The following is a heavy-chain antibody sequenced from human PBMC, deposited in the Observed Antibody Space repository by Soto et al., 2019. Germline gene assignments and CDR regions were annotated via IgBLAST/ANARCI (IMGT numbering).Heavy chain of an antibody. V-gene: IGHV4-59*11. CDR2: IFYSGSTTY. CDR3: ARVGSSGWSPDY. CDR1: GGSISCHY. Sequence: SETLPLTCTVSGGSISCHYWIWIRQPPGEGMEWIGYIFYSGSTTYNNNPSLKSRVSISVDTSKNQFYLRLTSVTAADTAVYYCARVGSSGWSPDYWGQGTLVTVSS. D-gene: IGHD6-19*01. J-gene: IGHJ4*02.